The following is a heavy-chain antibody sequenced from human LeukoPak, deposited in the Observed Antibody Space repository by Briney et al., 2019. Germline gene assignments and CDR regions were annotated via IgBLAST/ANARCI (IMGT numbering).Heavy chain of an antibody. CDR2: INEDGSQK. CDR3: ARDGGWHRFDY. CDR1: GFTFRSPW. Sequence: PGGSLRLSCVESGFTFRSPWVAWLRQAPEKGLEWVANINEDGSQKYYLGPVTGRFTISRDNAKNSLYLQMNSLSAEDTAMYYCARDGGWHRFDYWGQGTLVIVSS. D-gene: IGHD6-19*01. J-gene: IGHJ4*02. V-gene: IGHV3-7*03.